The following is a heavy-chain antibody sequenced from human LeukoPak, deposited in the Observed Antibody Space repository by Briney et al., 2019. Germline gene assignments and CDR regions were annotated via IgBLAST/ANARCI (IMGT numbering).Heavy chain of an antibody. CDR3: AKDRRDSSGYYYFDY. J-gene: IGHJ4*02. Sequence: GGSLRLSCAASRFTFNSYAMSWVRQAPGKGLEWVSVIGGSNGITFYVGSVKGRFTISRDNSKDTLYLQMNSLRAEDTAVYYCAKDRRDSSGYYYFDYWGQGTLVTVSS. CDR2: IGGSNGIT. CDR1: RFTFNSYA. V-gene: IGHV3-23*01. D-gene: IGHD3-22*01.